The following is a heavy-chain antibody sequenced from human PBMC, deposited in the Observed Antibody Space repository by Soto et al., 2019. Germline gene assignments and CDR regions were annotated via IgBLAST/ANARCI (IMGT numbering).Heavy chain of an antibody. Sequence: GGSLRLSCAASGFTFSSYAMSWVRQAPGKGLEWVSAISGSGGSTYYADSVKGRFTISRDNSKNTLYLQMNSLRAEDTAVYYCAKDGSRYCSGGSCYFDFWGQGTLVTVSS. V-gene: IGHV3-23*01. D-gene: IGHD2-15*01. CDR1: GFTFSSYA. CDR3: AKDGSRYCSGGSCYFDF. CDR2: ISGSGGST. J-gene: IGHJ4*02.